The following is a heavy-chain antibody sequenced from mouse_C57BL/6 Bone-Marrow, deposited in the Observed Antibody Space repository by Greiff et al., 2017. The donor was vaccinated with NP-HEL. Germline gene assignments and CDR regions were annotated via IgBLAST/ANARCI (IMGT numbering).Heavy chain of an antibody. CDR1: GFTFSSYA. CDR3: ARDGLSTVVPWYFDV. Sequence: EVKLVESGGGLVKPGGSLKLSCAASGFTFSSYAMSWVRQTPEKRLEWVATISDGGSYTYYPDNVKGRFTISRDNAKNNLYLQMSHLKSEDTAMYYGARDGLSTVVPWYFDVWGTGTTVTVSS. D-gene: IGHD1-1*01. V-gene: IGHV5-4*01. CDR2: ISDGGSYT. J-gene: IGHJ1*03.